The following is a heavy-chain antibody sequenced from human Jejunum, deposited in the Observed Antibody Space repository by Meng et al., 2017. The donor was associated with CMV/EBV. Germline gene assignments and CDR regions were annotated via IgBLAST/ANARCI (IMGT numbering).Heavy chain of an antibody. Sequence: CKASGGTSGSYDIGWVRQAPGQGLEWMGNIIPILGVTKYAQRFQGRVTISADKSTSTAYMELRSLTSEDTAIFYCVRDDRIWGCFWGQGTLVTVSS. V-gene: IGHV1-69*04. D-gene: IGHD7-27*01. J-gene: IGHJ4*02. CDR1: GGTSGSYD. CDR2: IIPILGVT. CDR3: VRDDRIWGCF.